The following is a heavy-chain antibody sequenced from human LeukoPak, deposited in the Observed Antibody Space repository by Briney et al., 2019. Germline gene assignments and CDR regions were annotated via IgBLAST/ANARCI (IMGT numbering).Heavy chain of an antibody. V-gene: IGHV4-59*08. CDR3: ARLMDCGGDCYPN. Sequence: EPSETLSLTCTVSGGSISSYYWSWIRQPPGKGLEWIGYIYYSGSTNYNPSLKSRVTISVDTSKNQFSLKLSSVTAADTAVYYCARLMDCGGDCYPNWGQGTLVTVSS. CDR1: GGSISSYY. J-gene: IGHJ4*02. D-gene: IGHD2-21*02. CDR2: IYYSGST.